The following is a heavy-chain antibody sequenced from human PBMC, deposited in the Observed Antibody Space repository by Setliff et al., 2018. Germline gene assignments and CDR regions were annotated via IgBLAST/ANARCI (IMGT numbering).Heavy chain of an antibody. CDR3: ARETDEGANDY. CDR2: ISGSAQTT. J-gene: IGHJ4*02. CDR1: GFTFSSYA. V-gene: IGHV3-23*01. Sequence: GGSLRLSCAASGFTFSSYAITWVRQAPGKGLEWVSMISGSAQTTYYADSVKGRFTISRDNSKNSLYLQMNSLRAEDTAVYYCARETDEGANDYWGQGTLVTVSS.